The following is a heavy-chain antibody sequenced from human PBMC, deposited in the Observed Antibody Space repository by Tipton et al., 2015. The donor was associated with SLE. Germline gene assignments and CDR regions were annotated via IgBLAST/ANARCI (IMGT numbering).Heavy chain of an antibody. CDR1: GFTFSTYE. J-gene: IGHJ4*02. V-gene: IGHV3-48*03. D-gene: IGHD1-1*01. CDR3: AKLTTTGAGGYFDF. CDR2: ISFSVHTI. Sequence: VQSGGSLRLSCAASGFTFSTYEMNWVRQAPGKGLEWISYISFSVHTIYYADSVKGRFTISRDNAKNSLYLQMSSLRPEDTALYYCAKLTTTGAGGYFDFWGQGTLVTVSS.